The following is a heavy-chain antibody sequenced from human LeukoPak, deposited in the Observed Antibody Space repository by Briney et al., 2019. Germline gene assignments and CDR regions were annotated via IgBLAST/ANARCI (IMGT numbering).Heavy chain of an antibody. Sequence: SETLSLTCAVYGGSFSGYYWSWIRQPPGKGLEWIGEINHSGSTNYNPSLKNRVTISVDTSKNQFSLKLSSVTAADTAVYYCARAPGYSSGWYSRGLNWFDPWGQGTLVTVSS. CDR1: GGSFSGYY. CDR2: INHSGST. D-gene: IGHD6-19*01. V-gene: IGHV4-34*01. J-gene: IGHJ5*02. CDR3: ARAPGYSSGWYSRGLNWFDP.